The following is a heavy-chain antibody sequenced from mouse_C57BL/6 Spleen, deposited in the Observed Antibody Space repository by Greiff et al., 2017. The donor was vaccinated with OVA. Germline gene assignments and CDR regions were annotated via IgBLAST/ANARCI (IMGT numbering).Heavy chain of an antibody. V-gene: IGHV2-6*01. D-gene: IGHD3-2*02. J-gene: IGHJ3*01. CDR1: GFSLTSYG. Sequence: VQLKESGPGLVAPSQSLSITCTVSGFSLTSYGVDWVRQSPGKGLEWLGVIWGVGSTNYNSALKSRLSISKDNSKSQVFLKMNSLQTDDTAMYYCAREDSSGYGRFAYWGQGTLVTVSA. CDR3: AREDSSGYGRFAY. CDR2: IWGVGST.